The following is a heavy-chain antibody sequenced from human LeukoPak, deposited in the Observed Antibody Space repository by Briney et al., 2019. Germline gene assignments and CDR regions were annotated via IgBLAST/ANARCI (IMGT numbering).Heavy chain of an antibody. CDR3: AREGFWDGSYRFDY. CDR1: GGSISSSSYY. Sequence: PSETLSLTCTASGGSISSSSYYWGWIRQPPGKGLEWIGSIYYSGSTYYNPSLKSRVTISVDTSKNQFSLKLSSVTAADTAVYYCAREGFWDGSYRFDYWGQGTLVTVSS. CDR2: IYYSGST. V-gene: IGHV4-39*07. D-gene: IGHD1-26*01. J-gene: IGHJ4*02.